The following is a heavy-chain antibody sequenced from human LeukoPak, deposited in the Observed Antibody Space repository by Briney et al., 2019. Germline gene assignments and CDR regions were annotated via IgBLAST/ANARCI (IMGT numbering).Heavy chain of an antibody. V-gene: IGHV3-30*03. D-gene: IGHD3-10*01. CDR1: GFTFSSYG. CDR3: ARFPHPPYYYGSGSEGDY. Sequence: GRSLRLSCAASGFTFSSYGMHWVRQAPGEGLEWVAVISYDGSNKYYADSVKGRFTISRDNSKNTLYLQMNSLRAEDTAVYYCARFPHPPYYYGSGSEGDYWGQGTLVTVSS. CDR2: ISYDGSNK. J-gene: IGHJ4*02.